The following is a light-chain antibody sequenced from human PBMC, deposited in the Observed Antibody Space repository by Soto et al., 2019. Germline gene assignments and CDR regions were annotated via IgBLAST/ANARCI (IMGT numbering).Light chain of an antibody. J-gene: IGKJ1*01. V-gene: IGKV3-20*01. Sequence: EIVLNKSQGTLSLSPGERATLSCLASQSVSSSYLAWYQQKPGQAPRLLIYGASSRATGIPDRFSGSGSGTDFTLTISRLEPEDFAVYYCQQYGSSSWTFGQGTKVDIK. CDR1: QSVSSSY. CDR2: GAS. CDR3: QQYGSSSWT.